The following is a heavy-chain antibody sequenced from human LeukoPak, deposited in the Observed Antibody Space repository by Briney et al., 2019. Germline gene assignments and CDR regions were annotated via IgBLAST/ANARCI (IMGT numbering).Heavy chain of an antibody. Sequence: GASVKVSCKASGYTFSTYGITWVRQAPGQGLEWMGWISGYNGKTKYAQKFQDRVTMTTDTSTSTAYMELRSLRSDDTAVYYCARRSGRFRVTNYYYYYMDVWGKGTTVTVSS. CDR1: GYTFSTYG. CDR2: ISGYNGKT. J-gene: IGHJ6*03. D-gene: IGHD4-23*01. CDR3: ARRSGRFRVTNYYYYYMDV. V-gene: IGHV1-18*01.